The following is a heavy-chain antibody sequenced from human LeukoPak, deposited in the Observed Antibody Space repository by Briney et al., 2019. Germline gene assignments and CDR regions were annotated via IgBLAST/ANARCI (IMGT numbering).Heavy chain of an antibody. CDR2: ISSSGSTI. V-gene: IGHV3-48*04. D-gene: IGHD3-10*02. Sequence: GGSLRLSCAASGFTFSSYSMNWVRQAPGKGLEWVSYISSSGSTIYYADSVKGRLTISRDNAKNSLYLQMNSLRAEATAVYYCAELGITMIGGVWGKGTTVTISS. J-gene: IGHJ6*04. CDR3: AELGITMIGGV. CDR1: GFTFSSYS.